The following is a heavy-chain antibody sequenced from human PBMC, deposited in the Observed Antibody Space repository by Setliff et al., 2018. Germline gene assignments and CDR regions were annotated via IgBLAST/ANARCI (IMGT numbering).Heavy chain of an antibody. Sequence: QPGGSLRLSCAASGFTFSSFGMYWVRQAPGKGLEWVAYVRFDGSHTYYGDSVKGRFTISRDLSTNTLYLQMNSLRPEDAAVYYCFGAGTCSYWGQGTLVTVSS. CDR1: GFTFSSFG. D-gene: IGHD3-10*01. CDR2: VRFDGSHT. V-gene: IGHV3-30*02. J-gene: IGHJ4*02. CDR3: FGAGTCSY.